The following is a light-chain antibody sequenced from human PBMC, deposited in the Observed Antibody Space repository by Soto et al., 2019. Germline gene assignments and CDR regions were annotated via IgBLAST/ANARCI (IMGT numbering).Light chain of an antibody. J-gene: IGLJ1*01. CDR2: EVT. CDR3: CSYTITSTAFI. V-gene: IGLV2-14*01. CDR1: ITDIGGYNY. Sequence: QSALTQPASVSGSPGQSITISCTGTITDIGGYNYVSWYQQHPGKAPKLMISEVTNLPSGVSNRFSGSKSGNTASLTISGLETEDEADYYCCSYTITSTAFIFGTGTKVTVL.